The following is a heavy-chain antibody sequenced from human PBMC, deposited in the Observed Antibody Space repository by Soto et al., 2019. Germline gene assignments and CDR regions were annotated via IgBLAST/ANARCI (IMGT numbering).Heavy chain of an antibody. CDR1: GGSFSGYY. CDR2: INHSGST. J-gene: IGHJ4*02. CDR3: ASYIAVAGRGIFDY. D-gene: IGHD6-19*01. V-gene: IGHV4-34*01. Sequence: PSETLSLTCAVYGGSFSGYYWSWIRQPPGKGLEWIGEINHSGSTNYNPSLKSRVTISVDTSKNQFSLKLSSVTAADTAVYYCASYIAVAGRGIFDYWGQGTLVTVSS.